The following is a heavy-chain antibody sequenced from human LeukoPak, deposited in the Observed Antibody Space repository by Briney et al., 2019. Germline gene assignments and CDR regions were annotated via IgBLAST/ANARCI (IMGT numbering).Heavy chain of an antibody. Sequence: GRSLRLSCAASGFTFDDYAMHWVRQAPGKGLEWVSGISWNSGSIGYADSVKGRFTISRDNAKNSLYLQMNSLRAEDTALYYCAKDISFTIDAFDIWGQGAMVTVSS. J-gene: IGHJ3*02. CDR1: GFTFDDYA. CDR3: AKDISFTIDAFDI. CDR2: ISWNSGSI. V-gene: IGHV3-9*01. D-gene: IGHD2-2*01.